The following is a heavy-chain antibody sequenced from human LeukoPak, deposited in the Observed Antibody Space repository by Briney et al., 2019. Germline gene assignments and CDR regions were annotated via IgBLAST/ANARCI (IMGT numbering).Heavy chain of an antibody. J-gene: IGHJ6*02. D-gene: IGHD3-10*01. Sequence: PSETLSLTCTVSGGSISSYYWSWIRQPAGRGLEWIGRIYTSGSTNYNPSHKSRVTMSVDTSKNQFSLKLSSVTAADTAVYYCARDKKVRGYDGMDVWGQGTTVTVSS. CDR1: GGSISSYY. CDR3: ARDKKVRGYDGMDV. V-gene: IGHV4-4*07. CDR2: IYTSGST.